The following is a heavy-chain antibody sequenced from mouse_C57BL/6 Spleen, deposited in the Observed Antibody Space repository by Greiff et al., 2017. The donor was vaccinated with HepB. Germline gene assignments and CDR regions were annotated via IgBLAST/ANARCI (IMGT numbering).Heavy chain of an antibody. D-gene: IGHD1-1*01. CDR1: GYTFTSYW. Sequence: QVQLQQPGAELVKPGASVKMSCKASGYTFTSYWITWVKQRPGQGLEWIGDIYPGSGSTNYNEKFKSKATLTVDTSSSTAYMQLSSLTSEDSAVYYCAREDYGSRGWYFDVWGTGTTVTVSS. CDR2: IYPGSGST. V-gene: IGHV1-55*01. J-gene: IGHJ1*03. CDR3: AREDYGSRGWYFDV.